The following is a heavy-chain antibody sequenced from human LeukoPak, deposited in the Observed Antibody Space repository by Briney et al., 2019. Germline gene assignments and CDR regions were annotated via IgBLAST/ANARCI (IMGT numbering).Heavy chain of an antibody. D-gene: IGHD4-17*01. CDR1: GGSFSGYY. CDR3: AKDFQVYGDYVSDY. V-gene: IGHV4-34*01. Sequence: PSETLSLTCAVYGGSFSGYYWSWIRQPPGKGLEWIGEINHSGSTNYNPSLKSRVTISVDTSKNQFSLKLSSMTAEDTAVYYCAKDFQVYGDYVSDYWGQGTLVTVSS. J-gene: IGHJ4*02. CDR2: INHSGST.